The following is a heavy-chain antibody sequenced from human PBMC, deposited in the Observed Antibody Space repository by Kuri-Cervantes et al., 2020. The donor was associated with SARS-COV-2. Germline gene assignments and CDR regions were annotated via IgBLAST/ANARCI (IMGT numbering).Heavy chain of an antibody. J-gene: IGHJ3*02. V-gene: IGHV2-70*11. CDR3: ARTSSESYDAFDI. CDR1: GFSLSNSGMC. Sequence: SGPTLVKPTQTLTLTCTFSGFSLSNSGMCVSWIRQPPGKALEWLARIDWDDDKYYSTTLKTRLTIFKDTSKNQVVLTMTNMDPVDTASYYCARTSSESYDAFDIWGQGTMVTVSS. CDR2: IDWDDDK.